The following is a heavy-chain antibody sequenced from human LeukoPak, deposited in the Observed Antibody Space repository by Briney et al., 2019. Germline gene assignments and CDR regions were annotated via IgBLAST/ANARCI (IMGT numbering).Heavy chain of an antibody. CDR2: ISSSSSYI. CDR1: GFTFSSYS. CDR3: ARDPPSYYDSGAFDY. D-gene: IGHD3-22*01. Sequence: GGSLRLSCAASGFTFSSYSMNWVRQAPGKGLEWVSSISSSSSYIYYADSVKGRFTISRDNAKNSLYLQMNSLRAEDPAVYYCARDPPSYYDSGAFDYWGQGTLVTVSS. V-gene: IGHV3-21*01. J-gene: IGHJ4*02.